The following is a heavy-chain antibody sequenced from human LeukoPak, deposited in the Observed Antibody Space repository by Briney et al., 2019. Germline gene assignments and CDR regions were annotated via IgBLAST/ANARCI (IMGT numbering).Heavy chain of an antibody. CDR3: ARAFLYGDYWFDP. J-gene: IGHJ5*02. V-gene: IGHV3-11*01. CDR1: GFTFSDYY. CDR2: ISSSGSTI. D-gene: IGHD4-17*01. Sequence: PGGSLRLSCAASGFTFSDYYMSWIRQAPGKGLEWVSYISSSGSTIYYADSVKGRFTISRDNAKNSLYPQMNSLRAEDTAVYYCARAFLYGDYWFDPWGQGTLVTVPS.